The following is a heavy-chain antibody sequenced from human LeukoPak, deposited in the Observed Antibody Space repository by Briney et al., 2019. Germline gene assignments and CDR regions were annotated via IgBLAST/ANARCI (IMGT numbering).Heavy chain of an antibody. CDR2: IDAGATST. V-gene: IGHV3-48*03. J-gene: IGHJ4*02. Sequence: PGGSLRLSCAASGFPVNKYEMHSVRQAPGKSLEWVSYIDAGATSTNYADSVWGRFTLSRDNAQNSVHLQMNSLRDEDTAVYYCVRGRLLRSTKYFDYWGQGALVTVSS. D-gene: IGHD2-21*02. CDR3: VRGRLLRSTKYFDY. CDR1: GFPVNKYE.